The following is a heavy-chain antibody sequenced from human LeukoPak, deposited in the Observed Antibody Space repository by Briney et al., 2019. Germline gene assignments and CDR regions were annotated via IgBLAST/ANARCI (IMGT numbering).Heavy chain of an antibody. V-gene: IGHV3-23*01. Sequence: QTGGSLRLSCAASGFTFSSYAMSWVRQAPGKGLEWVSAISGSGGSTYYADSVKGRFTISRDNSKNTLYLQMNSLRAEDTAVYYCAKHYDILTGYRCFDYWGQGTLVTVSS. CDR3: AKHYDILTGYRCFDY. CDR1: GFTFSSYA. CDR2: ISGSGGST. J-gene: IGHJ4*02. D-gene: IGHD3-9*01.